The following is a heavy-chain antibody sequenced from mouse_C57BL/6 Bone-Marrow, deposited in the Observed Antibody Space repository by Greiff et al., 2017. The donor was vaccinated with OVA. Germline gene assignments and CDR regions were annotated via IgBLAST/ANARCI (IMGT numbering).Heavy chain of an antibody. V-gene: IGHV7-1*01. CDR3: ARDAGYSNYLNAMDY. Sequence: EVKLVESGGGLVQSGRSLRLSCATSGFTFSDFYMEWVRQAPGKGLEWIAASRNKANDYTTEYSASVKGRFIVSRDTSQSILYLQMNALRAEDTAIYYWARDAGYSNYLNAMDYWGQGTSVTVSS. J-gene: IGHJ4*01. CDR2: SRNKANDYTT. D-gene: IGHD2-5*01. CDR1: GFTFSDFY.